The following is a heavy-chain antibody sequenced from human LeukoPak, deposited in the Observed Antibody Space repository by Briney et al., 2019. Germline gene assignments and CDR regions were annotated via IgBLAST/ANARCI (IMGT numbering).Heavy chain of an antibody. D-gene: IGHD2-2*01. CDR3: ARADGVVPAAFDY. V-gene: IGHV4-34*01. Sequence: SETLSLTCAVYGGSFSGYYWGWIRRPPGKGLEWIGEINHSGSTNYNPSLKSRVTISVDTSKNQFSLKLSSVTAADTAVYYCARADGVVPAAFDYWGQGTLVTVSS. J-gene: IGHJ4*02. CDR1: GGSFSGYY. CDR2: INHSGST.